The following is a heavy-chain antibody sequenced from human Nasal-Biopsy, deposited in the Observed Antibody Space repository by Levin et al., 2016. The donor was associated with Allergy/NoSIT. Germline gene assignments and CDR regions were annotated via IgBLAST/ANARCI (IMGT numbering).Heavy chain of an antibody. Sequence: GESLKISCAASGFSVSHNYMSWVRQAPGKGLECVSVINNGDGTYYAGSVKGTFTISRDKSKNTLYLQMDSLRAEDTAVYYCARDLQDGSGSYALDYWGQGTLVTVSS. CDR1: GFSVSHNY. CDR2: INNGDGT. D-gene: IGHD3-10*01. CDR3: ARDLQDGSGSYALDY. V-gene: IGHV3-66*01. J-gene: IGHJ4*02.